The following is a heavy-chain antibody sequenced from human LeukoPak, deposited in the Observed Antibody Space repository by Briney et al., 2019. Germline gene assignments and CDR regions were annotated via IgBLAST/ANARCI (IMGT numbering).Heavy chain of an antibody. Sequence: NTSETLSLTCAVYGGSFSGYYWSWIRQPPGKGLEWIGEINHSGSTNYNPSLKSRITISVDTSKNQFSLKLNSMTAADTAVYYCAREVVYDSTAYEDWGQGTLVTVSS. CDR3: AREVVYDSTAYED. CDR2: INHSGST. V-gene: IGHV4-34*01. J-gene: IGHJ4*02. CDR1: GGSFSGYY. D-gene: IGHD3-22*01.